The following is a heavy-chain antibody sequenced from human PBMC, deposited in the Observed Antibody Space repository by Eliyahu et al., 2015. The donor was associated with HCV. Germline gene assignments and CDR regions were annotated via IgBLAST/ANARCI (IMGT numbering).Heavy chain of an antibody. V-gene: IGHV3-33*01. J-gene: IGHJ3*02. D-gene: IGHD4-23*01. CDR2: IWYDGSNK. CDR3: ARAVNGGNPWHDAFDM. CDR1: GFSFSSYG. Sequence: QLQLVESGGGVVQPGRSLRLSCAASGFSFSSYGMDWVRQAPGKGLEWVAVIWYDGSNKYYADSVKGRFTISRDNSRNMVYLQMNSLRADDTAVYYCARAVNGGNPWHDAFDMWGQGTMVTVS.